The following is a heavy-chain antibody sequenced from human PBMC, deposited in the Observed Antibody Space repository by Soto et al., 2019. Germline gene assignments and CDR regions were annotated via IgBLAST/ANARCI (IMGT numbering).Heavy chain of an antibody. V-gene: IGHV3-23*01. D-gene: IGHD6-19*01. J-gene: IGHJ4*02. CDR2: MSGTGGST. Sequence: EVQLLESGGGLVQPGRSLRLSCAASGFTFSSYAMNWVRQAPGKGLEWVSAMSGTGGSTYYADSVKGRFTISRDNSKNTLYLQMNSLRGEDTAVFYFAKAGFSSGWSPSYFDCWGQGTLVTVSS. CDR1: GFTFSSYA. CDR3: AKAGFSSGWSPSYFDC.